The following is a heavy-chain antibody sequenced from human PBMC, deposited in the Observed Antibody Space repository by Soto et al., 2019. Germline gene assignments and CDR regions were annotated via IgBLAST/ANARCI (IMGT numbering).Heavy chain of an antibody. V-gene: IGHV4-31*03. D-gene: IGHD4-17*01. CDR2: IYYSGST. CDR3: ARDFREDTTVERYYYYMDV. Sequence: SETLSLTCTVSGGSISSGGYYWSWIRQHPGKGLEWIGYIYYSGSTYYNPSLKSRVTISVDTSKNQFSLKLSSVTAADTAVYYCARDFREDTTVERYYYYMDVWGKGTTVTVSS. J-gene: IGHJ6*03. CDR1: GGSISSGGYY.